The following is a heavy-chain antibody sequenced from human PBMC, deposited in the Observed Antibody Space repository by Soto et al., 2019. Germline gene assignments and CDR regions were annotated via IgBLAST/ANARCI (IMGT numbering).Heavy chain of an antibody. CDR2: IYDSGYT. V-gene: IGHV4-59*08. Sequence: LSLTCTVSGGSISSYYWSWIRQPPGKGLEWIGYIYDSGYTNYNPSLKSRVTVSVDTSKNQFSLNLSSVTAADTAVYYCARTIYLQDYFDCWGQGTLVTVSS. J-gene: IGHJ4*02. CDR1: GGSISSYY. CDR3: ARTIYLQDYFDC.